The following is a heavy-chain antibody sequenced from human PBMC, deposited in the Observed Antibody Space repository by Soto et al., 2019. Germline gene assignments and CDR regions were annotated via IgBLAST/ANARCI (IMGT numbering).Heavy chain of an antibody. CDR3: AKMGVREASSWPGLFDP. Sequence: GGSLRLSCAASGFTFSTYAMSWVRQAPGKGLEWVSAISGSGGSTYYADSVKGRFTISRDNSKNTLYLQMNGLRAEDTAVYYCAKMGVREASSWPGLFDPWGQGTLVTVSS. D-gene: IGHD6-13*01. CDR2: ISGSGGST. J-gene: IGHJ5*02. CDR1: GFTFSTYA. V-gene: IGHV3-23*01.